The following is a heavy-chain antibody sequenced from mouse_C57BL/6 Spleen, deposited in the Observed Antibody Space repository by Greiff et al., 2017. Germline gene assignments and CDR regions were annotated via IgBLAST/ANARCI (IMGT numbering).Heavy chain of an antibody. CDR2: IHPNSGRT. Sequence: QVQLKQPGAELVKPGASVKLSCKASGYTFTSYWMHWVKQRPGQGLEWIGMIHPNSGRTNYNEKFKSKATLTGDKSSSTAYMQLSSRTSEDSAVYYCARFGDSFWFAYWGQGTLVTVSA. CDR1: GYTFTSYW. J-gene: IGHJ3*01. CDR3: ARFGDSFWFAY. V-gene: IGHV1-64*01. D-gene: IGHD2-12*01.